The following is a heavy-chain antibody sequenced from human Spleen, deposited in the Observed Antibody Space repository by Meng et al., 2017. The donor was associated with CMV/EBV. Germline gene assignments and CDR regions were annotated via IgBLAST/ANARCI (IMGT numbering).Heavy chain of an antibody. J-gene: IGHJ5*02. CDR2: ISSSSSYI. CDR3: ARDSIAARPEGWFDP. D-gene: IGHD6-6*01. CDR1: GFTFSSYS. Sequence: SGFTFSSYSMNWVRQAPGKGLEWVPSISSSSSYIYYADSVKGRFTISRDNAKNSLYLQMNSLRAEDTAVYYCARDSIAARPEGWFDPWGQGTLVTVSS. V-gene: IGHV3-21*01.